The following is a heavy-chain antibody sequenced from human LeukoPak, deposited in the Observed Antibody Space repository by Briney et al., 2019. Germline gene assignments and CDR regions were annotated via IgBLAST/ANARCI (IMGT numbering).Heavy chain of an antibody. D-gene: IGHD6-6*01. Sequence: SGPTLLKPTQTLTLTCTFSGFSLSTNDMGVGWIRQPPGEALEWLALIYWDDDKRYSPSQKSRLTITKDTSKNQVVLTMANMDPADTATYYCAFSKYSRSDFDSWGQGTLVTVSS. CDR1: GFSLSTNDMG. V-gene: IGHV2-5*02. J-gene: IGHJ4*02. CDR2: IYWDDDK. CDR3: AFSKYSRSDFDS.